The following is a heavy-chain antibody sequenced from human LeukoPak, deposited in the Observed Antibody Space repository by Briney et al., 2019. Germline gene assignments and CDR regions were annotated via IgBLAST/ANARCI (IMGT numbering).Heavy chain of an antibody. CDR2: INQDGSEK. J-gene: IGHJ4*02. CDR1: GFTFSRYR. V-gene: IGHV3-7*01. Sequence: GGSLRLSCVASGFTFSRYRMSWVPEAPGKGRGWGANINQDGSEKYYVVSVKGRFTISTDNAKNSLYLLMHSLRDEDTAVYYCARVSGRNYGAYYFDSWGQGTLVTVSS. CDR3: ARVSGRNYGAYYFDS. D-gene: IGHD1-26*01.